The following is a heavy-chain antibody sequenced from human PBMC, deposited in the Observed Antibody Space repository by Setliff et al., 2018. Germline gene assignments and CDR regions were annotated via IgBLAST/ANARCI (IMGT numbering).Heavy chain of an antibody. Sequence: ASVKVSCKASGYTFTSHYMHWVRQAPGLGLEWMGTINPSSGRTSYAQKFQGRVTMTRDTSTSTVYMELSSLRSDDTAVYYCAAERYSGGSCCWFDPWGQGTLVTVSS. CDR3: AAERYSGGSCCWFDP. V-gene: IGHV1-46*01. J-gene: IGHJ5*02. D-gene: IGHD2-15*01. CDR1: GYTFTSHY. CDR2: INPSSGRT.